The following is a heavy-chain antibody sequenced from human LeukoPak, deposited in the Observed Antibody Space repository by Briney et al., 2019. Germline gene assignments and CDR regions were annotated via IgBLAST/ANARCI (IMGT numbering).Heavy chain of an antibody. Sequence: SETLSLTCAVYGGSFSGYYWSWIRQPAGKGLEWIGRIYTSGSTNYNPSLKSRVTMSVDTSKNQFSLKLSSVTAADTAVYYCARDQNGSGSYRPNYYYGMDVWGQGTTVTVSS. D-gene: IGHD3-10*01. CDR3: ARDQNGSGSYRPNYYYGMDV. CDR2: IYTSGST. J-gene: IGHJ6*02. V-gene: IGHV4-4*07. CDR1: GGSFSGYY.